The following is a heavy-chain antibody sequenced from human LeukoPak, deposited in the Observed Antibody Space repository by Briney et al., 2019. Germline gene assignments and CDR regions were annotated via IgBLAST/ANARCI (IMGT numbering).Heavy chain of an antibody. D-gene: IGHD6-19*01. J-gene: IGHJ4*02. CDR1: GLTFSSYA. V-gene: IGHV3-23*01. CDR2: VSGSGGGT. Sequence: GGSLILSCAASGLTFSSYAVSWVRQAPGKGLEWVSAVSGSGGGTFYVGSVKGRFTISRDNSKNTLYLQMSSLSTEDTAVYYCAKTTTGYSSGRYPGWPVDYWGQGTLVSVSS. CDR3: AKTTTGYSSGRYPGWPVDY.